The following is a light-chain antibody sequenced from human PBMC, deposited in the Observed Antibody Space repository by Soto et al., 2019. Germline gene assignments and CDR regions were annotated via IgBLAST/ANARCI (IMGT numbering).Light chain of an antibody. Sequence: EIVLTQSPGTLSLSPGERATLSCRASQSVSSTYLAWYQHKPGQAPRLLIYGASYRATGIPDRFSGSGSGTDFTLTISRLDPEDFAVYYCQQYGNSPQTFGQGTKVEIK. CDR2: GAS. J-gene: IGKJ1*01. V-gene: IGKV3-20*01. CDR3: QQYGNSPQT. CDR1: QSVSSTY.